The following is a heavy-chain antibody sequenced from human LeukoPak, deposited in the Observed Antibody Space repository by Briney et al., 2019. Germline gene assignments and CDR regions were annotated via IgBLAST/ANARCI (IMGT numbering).Heavy chain of an antibody. CDR1: GFTVSSND. CDR3: AKALTMIVVVTYFDY. D-gene: IGHD3-22*01. CDR2: ISGSGGTT. Sequence: GGSLRLSCAASGFTVSSNDMSWVRQAPGKGLEWVSAISGSGGTTHYADSVKGRFIISRDNSKNTLYLQMNSLRAEDTAVYYCAKALTMIVVVTYFDYWGQGILVTVSS. J-gene: IGHJ4*02. V-gene: IGHV3-23*01.